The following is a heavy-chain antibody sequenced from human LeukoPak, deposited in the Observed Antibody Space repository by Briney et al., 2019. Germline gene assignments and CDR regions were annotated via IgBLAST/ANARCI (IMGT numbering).Heavy chain of an antibody. CDR3: ARLQTVTSSSGFGY. CDR2: INPNSGGT. Sequence: ASVTVSFTASGYTFTVYYMHWVRQAPGQGLEWMGWINPNSGGTNYTQKFQGRVTMTRDTSISTAYMELSRLRSDDTAMYYCARLQTVTSSSGFGYWGQGTLVTVSS. J-gene: IGHJ4*02. V-gene: IGHV1-2*02. CDR1: GYTFTVYY. D-gene: IGHD4-17*01.